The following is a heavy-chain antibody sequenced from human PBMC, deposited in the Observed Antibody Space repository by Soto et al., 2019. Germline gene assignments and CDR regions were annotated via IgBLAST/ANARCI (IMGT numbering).Heavy chain of an antibody. D-gene: IGHD3-9*01. Sequence: PGGSLRLSCAASGFTFSDYYMSWIRQAPGKGLEWVSYISSSGSTIYNADSVKGRFTISRDNAKNSLYLQMNSLRAEDTAVYYCAKCGYFDWLLSGGAFDIWGQGTMVTVSS. V-gene: IGHV3-11*01. J-gene: IGHJ3*02. CDR2: ISSSGSTI. CDR3: AKCGYFDWLLSGGAFDI. CDR1: GFTFSDYY.